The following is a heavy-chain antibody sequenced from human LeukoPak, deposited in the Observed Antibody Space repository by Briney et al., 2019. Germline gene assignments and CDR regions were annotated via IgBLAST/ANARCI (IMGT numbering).Heavy chain of an antibody. CDR1: GFSFSNYD. J-gene: IGHJ3*02. D-gene: IGHD3-22*01. CDR2: ISITSRYI. Sequence: GPSLRLSRTASGFSFSNYDTNCVRHTPGKGLEWVSSISITSRYIYYADSAEGRFTLSRDHARASLYLQMNDLRAEDTARYHCARGGYTMIRADPFDIWGQRTMVTFSS. CDR3: ARGGYTMIRADPFDI. V-gene: IGHV3-21*01.